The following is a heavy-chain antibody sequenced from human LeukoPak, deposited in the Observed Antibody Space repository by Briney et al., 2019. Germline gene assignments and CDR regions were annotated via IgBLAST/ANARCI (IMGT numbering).Heavy chain of an antibody. CDR1: GFTLSSYA. V-gene: IGHV3-23*01. D-gene: IGHD1-26*01. CDR2: ISGSGDNT. Sequence: PGGSLRLSCAASGFTLSSYAMNWVRQAPGKGLEWISSISGSGDNTYYADSVKGRFTITRDNSENTLYLQLNSLRAEDTAIYYCAKDRVGAMLYFDDWGQGTLVTVSS. J-gene: IGHJ4*02. CDR3: AKDRVGAMLYFDD.